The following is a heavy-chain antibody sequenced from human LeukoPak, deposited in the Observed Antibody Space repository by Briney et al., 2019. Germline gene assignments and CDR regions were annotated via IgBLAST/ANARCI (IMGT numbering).Heavy chain of an antibody. CDR2: IYTNGRT. Sequence: SETLSLTCSVSGNFISTGSYFWRWIRQPAGKGLEWIGHIYTNGRTDYNPSLKSRVTISVDKSKNQFALRLSSVTAADTAVYYCANSVGVVLLYYWGQGTLVTVSS. D-gene: IGHD2-21*01. CDR3: ANSVGVVLLYY. CDR1: GNFISTGSYF. J-gene: IGHJ4*02. V-gene: IGHV4-61*09.